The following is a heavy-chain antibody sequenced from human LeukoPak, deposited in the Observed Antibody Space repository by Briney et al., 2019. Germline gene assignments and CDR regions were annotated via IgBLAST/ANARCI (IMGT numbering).Heavy chain of an antibody. CDR1: GYTFTGYY. D-gene: IGHD3-3*01. Sequence: GASVKVSCKASGYTFTGYYMHWVRQAPGQGLEWMGWMNPNSGNTGYAQKFQGRVTMTRNTSISTAYMELSSLRSEDTAVYYCATRSGWLLYYWGQGTLVTVSS. V-gene: IGHV1-8*02. CDR2: MNPNSGNT. J-gene: IGHJ4*02. CDR3: ATRSGWLLYY.